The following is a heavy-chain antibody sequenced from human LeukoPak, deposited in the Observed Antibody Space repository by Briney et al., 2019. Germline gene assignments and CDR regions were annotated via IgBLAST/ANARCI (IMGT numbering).Heavy chain of an antibody. CDR3: AREKGQWLVSVWFDP. V-gene: IGHV4-39*07. J-gene: IGHJ5*02. Sequence: KPSETLSLTCTVSGGSISSSSYYWGWIRQPPGKGLEWIGSIYYSGSTYYNPSLKSRVTISVDTSKNQFSLKLSSVTAADTAVYYCAREKGQWLVSVWFDPWGQGTLVTVSS. D-gene: IGHD6-19*01. CDR1: GGSISSSSYY. CDR2: IYYSGST.